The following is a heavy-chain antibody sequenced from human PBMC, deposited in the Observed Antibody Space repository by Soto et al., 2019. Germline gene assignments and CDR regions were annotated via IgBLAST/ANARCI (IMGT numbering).Heavy chain of an antibody. V-gene: IGHV3-33*01. CDR2: IVNHGGRK. Sequence: QVQLVESGGGVVQPGTSLRLSCAASGFLFSRFGMHWVRQAPGKGLEWVAVIVNHGGRKDYADSVRGRFAISRDNSGNTLFLEMSSLRVEDTAMYYCGRDDEYDDNGLDYWGQGALVTVSS. CDR1: GFLFSRFG. CDR3: GRDDEYDDNGLDY. J-gene: IGHJ4*02. D-gene: IGHD1-1*01.